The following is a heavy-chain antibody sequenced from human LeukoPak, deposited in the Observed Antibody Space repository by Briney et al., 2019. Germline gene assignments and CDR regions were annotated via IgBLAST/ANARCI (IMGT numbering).Heavy chain of an antibody. CDR1: GGSISSYY. J-gene: IGHJ4*02. D-gene: IGHD1-26*01. Sequence: PSETLSLTCTVSGGSISSYYWSWIRQPPGKGLEWIGYIYYSGSTNYNPSLKSRVTISVDTSKNQFSLKLSSVTAADTAVYFCATTLVGVAHLHYWGQGTLVTVSS. CDR3: ATTLVGVAHLHY. V-gene: IGHV4-59*01. CDR2: IYYSGST.